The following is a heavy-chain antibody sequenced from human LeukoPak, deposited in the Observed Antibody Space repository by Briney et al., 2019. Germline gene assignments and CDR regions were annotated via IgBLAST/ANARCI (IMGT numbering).Heavy chain of an antibody. CDR2: ISGSGGST. D-gene: IGHD3-10*01. J-gene: IGHJ5*02. Sequence: GVSLRLSCAASGFTFSSYAMSWVRQAPGKGLEWVSAISGSGGSTYYADSVKGRFTISRDNSKNTLYLQMNSLRAEDTAVYYCAKDRPTMVRGVPWFDPWGQGTLVTVSS. CDR1: GFTFSSYA. CDR3: AKDRPTMVRGVPWFDP. V-gene: IGHV3-23*01.